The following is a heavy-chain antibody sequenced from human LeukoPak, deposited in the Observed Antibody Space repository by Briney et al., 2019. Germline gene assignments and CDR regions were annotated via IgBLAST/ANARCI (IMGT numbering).Heavy chain of an antibody. Sequence: GGSLRLSCAASGFTFSSYSMTWVRQAPGKGLEWVSSISSSSSYIYYADSVKGRFTISRDNAKNTLYLQMNSLRAEDTAVYYCARDHHTAMVSLYYFDYWGQGTLVTVSS. CDR3: ARDHHTAMVSLYYFDY. CDR1: GFTFSSYS. V-gene: IGHV3-21*01. J-gene: IGHJ4*02. CDR2: ISSSSSYI. D-gene: IGHD5-18*01.